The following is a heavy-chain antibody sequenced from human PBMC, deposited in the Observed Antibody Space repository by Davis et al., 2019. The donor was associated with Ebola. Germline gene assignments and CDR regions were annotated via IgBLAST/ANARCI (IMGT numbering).Heavy chain of an antibody. D-gene: IGHD3-16*01. J-gene: IGHJ4*02. V-gene: IGHV5-51*01. CDR2: VYPGDSST. CDR1: EDNFNSYW. Sequence: GESLKISCQASEDNFNSYWIGWARPMPGKGVEWMAMVYPGDSSTKYSPAFQGLVTVSFDRSIATAYLHCNSLKASDSAIYYCASGMMGFRFDYWGQGTPVTVSS. CDR3: ASGMMGFRFDY.